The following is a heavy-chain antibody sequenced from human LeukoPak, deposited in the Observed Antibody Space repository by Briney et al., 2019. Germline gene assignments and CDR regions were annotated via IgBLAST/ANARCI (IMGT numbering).Heavy chain of an antibody. V-gene: IGHV4-59*01. D-gene: IGHD3-16*01. CDR2: MQSNGNS. CDR1: GGSISSYY. Sequence: SETLSLTCTVSGGSISSYYWSWIRQPPGKGLEWIGYMQSNGNSKYNPSLRSRVTIFIDTSKSQVALILSSVTAADTAVYYCARDKQHSYGRYFDHWGQGALVTVSS. J-gene: IGHJ4*02. CDR3: ARDKQHSYGRYFDH.